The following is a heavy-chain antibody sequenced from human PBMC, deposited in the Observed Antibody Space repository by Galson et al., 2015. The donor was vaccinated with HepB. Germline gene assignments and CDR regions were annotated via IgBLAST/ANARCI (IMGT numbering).Heavy chain of an antibody. CDR3: ARVGSSDSSYQFDY. V-gene: IGHV1-2*02. Sequence: SVKVSCKASGYTFTGYYMHWVRQAPGQGLEWMGWINPNSGGTNYAQKFQGRVTMTRDTSISTAYMELSRLRSDDTAVYYCARVGSSDSSYQFDYWGQGTLVTVSS. D-gene: IGHD3-22*01. CDR1: GYTFTGYY. CDR2: INPNSGGT. J-gene: IGHJ4*02.